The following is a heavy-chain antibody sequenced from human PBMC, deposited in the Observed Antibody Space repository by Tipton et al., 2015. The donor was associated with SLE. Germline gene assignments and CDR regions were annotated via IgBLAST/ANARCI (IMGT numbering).Heavy chain of an antibody. D-gene: IGHD3-10*01. V-gene: IGHV4-30-2*01. CDR2: IYHSGST. CDR1: GGSISSGGYS. CDR3: ARDYYGSGCMDV. J-gene: IGHJ6*02. Sequence: TLSLTCAVSGGSISSGGYSWSWIRQPPGKGLEWIGYIYHSGSTYYNPSLKSRVTISVGRSKNQFSLKLSSVTAADTAVYYCARDYYGSGCMDVWGQGTTVTVSS.